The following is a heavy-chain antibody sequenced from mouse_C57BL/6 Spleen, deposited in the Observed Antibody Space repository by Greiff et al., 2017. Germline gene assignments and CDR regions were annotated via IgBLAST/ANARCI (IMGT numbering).Heavy chain of an antibody. Sequence: VQLQQSGPELVKPGASVKISCKASGYTFTDYYMNWVKQSHGKSLEWIGDINPNNGGTSYNQKFKGKATLTVDKSSSTAYMELRSLTSEDSAVYYCASYYGSSYNYWGQGTSGTVSP. J-gene: IGHJ4*01. D-gene: IGHD1-1*01. CDR1: GYTFTDYY. CDR3: ASYYGSSYNY. V-gene: IGHV1-26*01. CDR2: INPNNGGT.